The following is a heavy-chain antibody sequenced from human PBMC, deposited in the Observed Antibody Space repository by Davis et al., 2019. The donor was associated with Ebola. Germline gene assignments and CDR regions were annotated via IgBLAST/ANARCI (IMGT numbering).Heavy chain of an antibody. Sequence: SETLSLTCTVSGGSVSSYYWSWIRQSPGKGLEWIAYIYYSGTTSYNPSFKSRVIMSVDKSKNQFSLRLTSVTGADTAVYYCARASPRAGFGVIPSLEVFWFDPWGRGTLVTVSS. D-gene: IGHD3-16*02. CDR3: ARASPRAGFGVIPSLEVFWFDP. CDR2: IYYSGTT. CDR1: GGSVSSYY. J-gene: IGHJ5*02. V-gene: IGHV4-59*02.